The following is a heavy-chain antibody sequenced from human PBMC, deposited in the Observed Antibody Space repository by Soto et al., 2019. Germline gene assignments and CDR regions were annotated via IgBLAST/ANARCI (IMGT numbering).Heavy chain of an antibody. CDR3: VHSRCGGDCLQSYSSHYYYGMDI. J-gene: IGHJ6*02. CDR2: IYWDGDR. Sequence: QITLKESGPTLVKPTQTLTLTCTFSGFSLSTGGMGVGWIRQPPGKALEWLALIYWDGDRRYSPSLMNRLTFAKDTSKNQVVLTMTNMDPVDTATYYCVHSRCGGDCLQSYSSHYYYGMDIWGQGTTVTVSS. V-gene: IGHV2-5*02. D-gene: IGHD2-21*02. CDR1: GFSLSTGGMG.